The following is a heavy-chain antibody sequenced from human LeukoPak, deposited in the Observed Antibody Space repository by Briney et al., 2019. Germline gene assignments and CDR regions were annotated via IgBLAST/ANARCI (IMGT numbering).Heavy chain of an antibody. D-gene: IGHD4-17*01. CDR2: ISHSGYT. Sequence: SETLSLTCTVSGGSISSYYWSWIRQPPGTGLEWIGEISHSGYTNLNPSLKSRLTISLDTSKNHFSLRLTSLTAADTAVYYCARHGFYGDSARRKFDPWGQGTLVTVSS. CDR1: GGSISSYY. V-gene: IGHV4-34*01. CDR3: ARHGFYGDSARRKFDP. J-gene: IGHJ5*02.